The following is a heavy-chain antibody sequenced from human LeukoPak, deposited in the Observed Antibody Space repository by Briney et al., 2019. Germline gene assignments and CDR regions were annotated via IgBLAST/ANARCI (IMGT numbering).Heavy chain of an antibody. Sequence: GGSLRLSCAASGFTFSSYWMHWVRQGPGKGLVWVSRTNVDGSSTSYADSVKGRFTISRDNAKNTLYLQMNSLRAEDTAVYYCASLEGYSYGTGAFDIWGQGTMVTVSS. CDR2: TNVDGSST. J-gene: IGHJ3*02. CDR3: ASLEGYSYGTGAFDI. V-gene: IGHV3-74*01. D-gene: IGHD5-18*01. CDR1: GFTFSSYW.